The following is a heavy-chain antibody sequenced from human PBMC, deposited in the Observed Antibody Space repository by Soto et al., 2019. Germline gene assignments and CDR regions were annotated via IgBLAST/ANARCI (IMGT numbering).Heavy chain of an antibody. J-gene: IGHJ4*02. CDR1: GLTFGDYG. CDR2: IRSTPYGGTT. Sequence: PGGSLRLSCTTSGLTFGDYGMNWFRQAPGKGLEWVTFIRSTPYGGTTEYAASVKGRFSISRDDSRSIAYLQMNSLKIEDTAVYYCATGSCSGGSCYSGLHYWGQGTLVTVSS. CDR3: ATGSCSGGSCYSGLHY. V-gene: IGHV3-49*03. D-gene: IGHD2-15*01.